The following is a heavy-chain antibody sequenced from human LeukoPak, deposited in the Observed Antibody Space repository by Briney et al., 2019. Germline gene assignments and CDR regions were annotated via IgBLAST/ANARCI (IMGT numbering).Heavy chain of an antibody. D-gene: IGHD4-23*01. V-gene: IGHV4-39*07. CDR3: ARDYLGGNPDAFDI. Sequence: SETLSLTCTVSGDSISSSSYYWGWIRQPPGKELEWIGSIYYSGSTYYNPSLNSRVTISVDTSKNQFSLKLSSGTAADTAVYYCARDYLGGNPDAFDIWGKGTTVTVSS. J-gene: IGHJ3*02. CDR2: IYYSGST. CDR1: GDSISSSSYY.